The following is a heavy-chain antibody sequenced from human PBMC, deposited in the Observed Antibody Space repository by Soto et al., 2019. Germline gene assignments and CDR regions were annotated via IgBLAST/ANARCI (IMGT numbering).Heavy chain of an antibody. CDR2: IYYSGST. CDR3: VRSFCDDGGGLSVD. J-gene: IGHJ4*02. Sequence: QVQLQESGPGLVKPSETLSLTCTVSGGSISSYYWGWMRQPPGKGLEWIGDIYYSGSTNHNPSLXXRXSISIPSKNQFSLKLTSVTAADPAVYYCVRSFCDDGGGLSVDWGRGTLVTVSS. V-gene: IGHV4-59*01. D-gene: IGHD3-22*01. CDR1: GGSISSYY.